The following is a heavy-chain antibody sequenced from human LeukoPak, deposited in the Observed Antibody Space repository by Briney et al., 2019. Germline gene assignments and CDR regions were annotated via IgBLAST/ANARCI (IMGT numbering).Heavy chain of an antibody. D-gene: IGHD3/OR15-3a*01. Sequence: PGRSLRLSCAASGFSFSAYTMHWVRRAPGKGPEWVAVLWYDGSQKYYADSVKGRFTVSRDNAKNTFFLQMRSLRVEDTAVYYCARDRDWDPWGQETLVTVSS. CDR1: GFSFSAYT. J-gene: IGHJ5*02. CDR2: LWYDGSQK. CDR3: ARDRDWDP. V-gene: IGHV3-30-3*01.